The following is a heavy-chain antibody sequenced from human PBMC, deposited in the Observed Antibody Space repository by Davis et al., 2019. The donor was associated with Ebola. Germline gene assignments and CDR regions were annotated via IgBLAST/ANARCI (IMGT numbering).Heavy chain of an antibody. Sequence: MPSETLSLTCTVSGGSTSSGDYYWAWIRQSPGKGLECIGEVDDGGRVHYNPSLKSRVSISLDTSKNQFSLKVTSMTAADTAVYYCTSYDSWGQGAHVTVSS. CDR3: TSYDS. V-gene: IGHV4-39*07. CDR2: VDDGGRV. J-gene: IGHJ4*02. D-gene: IGHD3-16*01. CDR1: GGSTSSGDYY.